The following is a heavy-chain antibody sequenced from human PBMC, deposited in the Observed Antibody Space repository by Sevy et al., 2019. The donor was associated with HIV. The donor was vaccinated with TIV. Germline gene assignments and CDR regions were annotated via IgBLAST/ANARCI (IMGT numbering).Heavy chain of an antibody. V-gene: IGHV1-2*06. CDR1: GYTFTGYY. CDR2: INPNSGGT. J-gene: IGHJ3*02. Sequence: ASVKVSCKASGYTFTGYYMHWVRQAPGQGLEWMGRINPNSGGTNYAQKFQGRVTMTRDTSISTAYMELSRLRSDDTAVYYCARDRSVGATFSEAFDIWGQGTMVTVSS. CDR3: ARDRSVGATFSEAFDI. D-gene: IGHD1-26*01.